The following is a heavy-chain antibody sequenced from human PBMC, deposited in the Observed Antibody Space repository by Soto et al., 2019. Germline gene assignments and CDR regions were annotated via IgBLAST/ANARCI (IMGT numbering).Heavy chain of an antibody. CDR2: XWYDGSNK. J-gene: IGHJ4*02. V-gene: IGHV3-33*01. CDR1: GFTFSSYG. CDR3: XXXXXXXXXXXXXXYYFDY. Sequence: QVQLVESGGGVVQPGRSLRLSCAASGFTFSSYGMHWVRXXXGXXXXXXXXXWYDGSNKYYADSVKGRFTISRDNSKXXXXXXXXXXXXXXXXXXXXXXXXXXXXXXXXXXYYFDYWGRGTLVTVSS.